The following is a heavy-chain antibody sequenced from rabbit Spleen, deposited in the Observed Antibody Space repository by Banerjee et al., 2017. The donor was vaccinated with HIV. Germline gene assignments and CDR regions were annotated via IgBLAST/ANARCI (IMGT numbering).Heavy chain of an antibody. J-gene: IGHJ4*01. CDR1: GFTISNYW. Sequence: HLEESGGRLVQPGGSLTLSCKASGFTISNYWMNWVRQAPGKGLEWIGIIYPTTDTTSYASWVNGRFTISSDNAQKTVDLQMNSLTAADTATYFCAREDVGGSYALWGPGTLVTVS. D-gene: IGHD1-1*01. CDR2: IYPTTDTT. V-gene: IGHV1S7*01. CDR3: AREDVGGSYAL.